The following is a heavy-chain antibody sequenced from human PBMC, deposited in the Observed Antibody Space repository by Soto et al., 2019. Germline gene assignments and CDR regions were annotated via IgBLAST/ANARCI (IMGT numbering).Heavy chain of an antibody. V-gene: IGHV1-46*01. CDR2: INPSGGST. Sequence: ASVKVSCKASGYTFTSYYMHWVRQAPGQGLEWVGIINPSGGSTSYAQKFQGRVTMTRDTSTSTVYMELSSLRSEDTAVYYCARASDSPYDSSGYYPIWGQGTLVTVSS. J-gene: IGHJ4*02. CDR1: GYTFTSYY. CDR3: ARASDSPYDSSGYYPI. D-gene: IGHD3-22*01.